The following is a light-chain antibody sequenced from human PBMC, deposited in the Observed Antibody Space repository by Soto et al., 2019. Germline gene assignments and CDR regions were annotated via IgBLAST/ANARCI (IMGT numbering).Light chain of an antibody. V-gene: IGKV3-20*01. CDR2: GAS. Sequence: EMVLTQSPGTLSLSPGERATRSCRASQSVSSSYLAWYQQKPGQAPRLLIYGASSRATGIPDRFSGSGSGTDFTLTISRLEPEDFAVYYCHQYGSSPWTFGQGTKVEIK. J-gene: IGKJ1*01. CDR1: QSVSSSY. CDR3: HQYGSSPWT.